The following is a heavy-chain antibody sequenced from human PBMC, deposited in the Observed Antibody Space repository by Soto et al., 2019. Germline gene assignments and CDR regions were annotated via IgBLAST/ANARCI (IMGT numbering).Heavy chain of an antibody. CDR1: GGSISSYY. D-gene: IGHD6-13*01. Sequence: SETLSLTCTVSGGSISSYYWSWIRQPPGKGLEWIGYIYYSGSTNYNPSLKSRVTISVDTSKNQFSLKLSSVTAADTAVYYCAGEAAAAGMDVWGQGTTVTVYS. J-gene: IGHJ6*02. V-gene: IGHV4-59*01. CDR2: IYYSGST. CDR3: AGEAAAAGMDV.